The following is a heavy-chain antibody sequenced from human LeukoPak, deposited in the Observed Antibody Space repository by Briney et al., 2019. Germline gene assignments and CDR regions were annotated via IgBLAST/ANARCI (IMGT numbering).Heavy chain of an antibody. CDR1: GFTFSSYW. CDR2: INSHGSST. V-gene: IGHV3-74*01. CDR3: ARAQPYYYDSSGYYDAFDI. D-gene: IGHD3-22*01. J-gene: IGHJ3*02. Sequence: GGSLRLSCAASGFTFSSYWMHWVRQAPGKGLVWVSRINSHGSSTSYADSVKGRFTISRDNAKNTLYLQMNSLRAEDTAVYYCARAQPYYYDSSGYYDAFDIWGQGTMVTVSS.